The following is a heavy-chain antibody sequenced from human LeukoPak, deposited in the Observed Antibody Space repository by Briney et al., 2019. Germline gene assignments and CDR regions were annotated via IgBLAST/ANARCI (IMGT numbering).Heavy chain of an antibody. J-gene: IGHJ5*02. CDR3: ARQGIRYGSESYYMRGWFDP. D-gene: IGHD3-10*01. CDR2: INHSGST. Sequence: SETLSLTCAVYGGSFSGYYWSWIRQPPGKGLEWIGEINHSGSTNYNPSLKSRVTISVDTSKNQFSLKLSSVTAADTAIYYCARQGIRYGSESYYMRGWFDPWGQGTLVTVSS. V-gene: IGHV4-34*01. CDR1: GGSFSGYY.